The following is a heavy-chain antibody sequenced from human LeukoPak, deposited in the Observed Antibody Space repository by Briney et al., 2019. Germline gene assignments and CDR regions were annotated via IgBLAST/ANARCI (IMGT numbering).Heavy chain of an antibody. V-gene: IGHV1-2*02. D-gene: IGHD6-19*01. J-gene: IGHJ3*02. CDR2: INPNSGGT. CDR3: ARERVGAVAGTNAFDI. Sequence: AASVKVSCKASGYSFTGYHLHWVRQAPGQGLEWMGWINPNSGGTNYAQKFQGRVTMTRDTSISTAYVELSRLRSDDTAVYYCARERVGAVAGTNAFDIWGQGTMVTVSS. CDR1: GYSFTGYH.